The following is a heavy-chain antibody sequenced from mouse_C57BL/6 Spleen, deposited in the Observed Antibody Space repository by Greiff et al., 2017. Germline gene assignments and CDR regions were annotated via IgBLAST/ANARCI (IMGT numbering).Heavy chain of an antibody. CDR1: GFTFSSYG. CDR2: ISSGGSYT. J-gene: IGHJ4*01. V-gene: IGHV5-6*01. Sequence: EVQVVESGGDLVKPGGSLKLSCAASGFTFSSYGMSWVRQTPDKRLEWVATISSGGSYTYYPDSVKGRFTISRDNAKNTLYLQMSSLKSEDTAMYYCARSPQGAMDYWGQGTSVTVSS. CDR3: ARSPQGAMDY.